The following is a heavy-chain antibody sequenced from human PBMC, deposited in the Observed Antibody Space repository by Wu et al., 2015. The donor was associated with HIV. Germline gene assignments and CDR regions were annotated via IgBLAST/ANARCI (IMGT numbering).Heavy chain of an antibody. Sequence: VQLVQSGAEVKKPGASVKVSCKASGYTFTSYGISWVRQAPGQGLEWMGWISAYNGNTNYAQKLQGRVTMTTDTSTSTAYMELRSLRSDDTAVYYCARESLSEYDSSGYYFFFQHWGQGTLVTVSS. CDR2: ISAYNGNT. CDR1: GYTFTSYG. CDR3: ARESLSEYDSSGYYFFFQH. D-gene: IGHD3-22*01. V-gene: IGHV1-18*01. J-gene: IGHJ1*01.